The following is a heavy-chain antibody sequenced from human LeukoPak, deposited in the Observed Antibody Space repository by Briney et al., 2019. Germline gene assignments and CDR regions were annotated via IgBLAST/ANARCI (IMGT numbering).Heavy chain of an antibody. CDR3: AKDRSGWELLERFDY. Sequence: GGSLRLSCAASGFTFSSYAMSWVRQAPGKGLEWLSAISGSGGSTYYADSVKGRFTISRDNSKNTLYLQMNSLRAEDTAVYYCAKDRSGWELLERFDYWGQGTLVTVSS. V-gene: IGHV3-23*01. CDR1: GFTFSSYA. D-gene: IGHD1-26*01. CDR2: ISGSGGST. J-gene: IGHJ4*02.